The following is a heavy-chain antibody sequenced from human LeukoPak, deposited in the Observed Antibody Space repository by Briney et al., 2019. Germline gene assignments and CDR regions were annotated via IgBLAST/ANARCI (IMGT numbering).Heavy chain of an antibody. CDR3: ARSSRVLWFGELS. CDR2: IYYSGST. J-gene: IGHJ4*02. D-gene: IGHD3-10*01. Sequence: SETLSLTCTVSGGSISSYYWSWIRQPPGKGLEWIGYIYYSGSTNYNPSLKSRVTISVDTSKNQFSLKLSSVTAADTAVYYCARSSRVLWFGELSWGQGTLVTVSP. V-gene: IGHV4-59*01. CDR1: GGSISSYY.